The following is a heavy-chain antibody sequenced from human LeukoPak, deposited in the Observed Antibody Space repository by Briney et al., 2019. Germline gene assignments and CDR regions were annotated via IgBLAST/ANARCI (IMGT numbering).Heavy chain of an antibody. J-gene: IGHJ4*02. CDR2: IYSDGST. Sequence: GGSLRLSCTASGFTLSNYWMNWVRQAPGKGLEWVSVIYSDGSTYYEDSVKGRFTISRDTSKNTLSLQMNSLRVEDTAVYYCAREKGRGVISPYYDYWGQGTRVTVSS. CDR1: GFTLSNYW. D-gene: IGHD3-10*01. V-gene: IGHV3-53*01. CDR3: AREKGRGVISPYYDY.